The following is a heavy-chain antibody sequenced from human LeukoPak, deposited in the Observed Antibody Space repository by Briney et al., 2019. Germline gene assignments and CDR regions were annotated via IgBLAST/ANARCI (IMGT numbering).Heavy chain of an antibody. CDR3: ARLANSGSYLHFDY. Sequence: GDSLKISCKGSSYNFPTYWIGWVRQMPGKGLEWMGIIYLGDSDTRYSPSFQGQVTISADKSISSAYLQWSSLKASDTAMYYCARLANSGSYLHFDYWGQGTLVTVSS. CDR1: SYNFPTYW. CDR2: IYLGDSDT. J-gene: IGHJ4*02. V-gene: IGHV5-51*01. D-gene: IGHD3-10*01.